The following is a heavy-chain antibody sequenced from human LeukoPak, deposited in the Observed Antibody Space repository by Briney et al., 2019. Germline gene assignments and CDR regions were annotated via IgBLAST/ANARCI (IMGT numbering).Heavy chain of an antibody. V-gene: IGHV4-59*01. CDR3: ARVLIGNYDFWSGLFDY. CDR2: IYYSGST. Sequence: PSETLSLTCTVSGGSISSYYWSWIRQPPGKGLEWIGYIYYSGSTNYNPSLKSRVTISVDTSKNQFSLKLSSVTAADTAAYYCARVLIGNYDFWSGLFDYWGQGTLVTVSS. J-gene: IGHJ4*02. CDR1: GGSISSYY. D-gene: IGHD3-3*01.